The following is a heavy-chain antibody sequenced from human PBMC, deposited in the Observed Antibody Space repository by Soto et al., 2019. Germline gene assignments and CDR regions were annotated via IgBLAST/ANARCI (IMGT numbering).Heavy chain of an antibody. J-gene: IGHJ4*02. CDR1: GGSISSGAYY. V-gene: IGHV4-31*03. Sequence: QVQLQESGPGLVKPSQTLSLTCTVSGGSISSGAYYWNWIRQHPGKGLEWFGYIHYSGSTYYNPSLKSRVTISVDTSKNQFSLKLSSVTAADTAVYYCASANGSLIVYWGQGTLVTVSS. CDR3: ASANGSLIVY. CDR2: IHYSGST. D-gene: IGHD2-15*01.